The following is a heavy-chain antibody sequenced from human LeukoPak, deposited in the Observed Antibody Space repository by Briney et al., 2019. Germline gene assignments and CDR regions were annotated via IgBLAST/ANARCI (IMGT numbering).Heavy chain of an antibody. CDR1: GYTFTGYY. CDR2: INPNSGGT. Sequence: GASVKVSCKASGYTFTGYYMHWVRQAPGQGLEWMGWINPNSGGTNYAQKFQGRVTMTRDTSISTAYMELSRLRSDDTAVYYCARQSGTTQGWFDPWGQGALVTVSS. CDR3: ARQSGTTQGWFDP. J-gene: IGHJ5*02. D-gene: IGHD1-1*01. V-gene: IGHV1-2*02.